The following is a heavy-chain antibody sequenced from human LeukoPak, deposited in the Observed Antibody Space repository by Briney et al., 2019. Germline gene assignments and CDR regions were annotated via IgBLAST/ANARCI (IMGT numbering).Heavy chain of an antibody. CDR3: ARDRRPGSSSWRLDY. J-gene: IGHJ4*02. V-gene: IGHV1-18*01. CDR1: GYTFTSYG. CDR2: ISAYNGNT. D-gene: IGHD6-13*01. Sequence: ASVKVPCKASGYTFTSYGISWVRQAPGQGLEWMGWISAYNGNTNYAQKLQGRVTMTTDTSTSTAYMELRSLRSDDTAVYYCARDRRPGSSSWRLDYWGQGTQVTVSS.